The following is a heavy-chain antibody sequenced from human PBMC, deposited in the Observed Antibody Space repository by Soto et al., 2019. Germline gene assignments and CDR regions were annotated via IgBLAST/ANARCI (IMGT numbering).Heavy chain of an antibody. J-gene: IGHJ4*02. CDR3: PGYSNSARTALLNDRRDYSCDY. V-gene: IGHV5-10-1*01. CDR2: IDPSDSYT. Sequence: PGESLKISSKGSGYSFTNYWISWVRQMAVKGLEWMGRIDPSDSYTNYSPSFQGHVTISVDKCTSTAYLQWSSLKDSDTAMYYWPGYSNSARTALLNDRRDYSCDYWGQGTLVTVSS. D-gene: IGHD3-22*01. CDR1: GYSFTNYW.